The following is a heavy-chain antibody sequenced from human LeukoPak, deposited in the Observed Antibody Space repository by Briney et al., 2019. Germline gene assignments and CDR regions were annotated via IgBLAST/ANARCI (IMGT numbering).Heavy chain of an antibody. Sequence: GGSLRLSCAASGFTFSSCWMNWVRQAPGKGLEWVSAISGSGGSTYYADSVKGRFTISRDNSKNTLYLQMNSLRAEDTAVYYCATRGYYDSSGSNYFDYWGQGTLVTVSS. CDR2: ISGSGGST. V-gene: IGHV3-23*01. D-gene: IGHD3-22*01. CDR1: GFTFSSCW. J-gene: IGHJ4*02. CDR3: ATRGYYDSSGSNYFDY.